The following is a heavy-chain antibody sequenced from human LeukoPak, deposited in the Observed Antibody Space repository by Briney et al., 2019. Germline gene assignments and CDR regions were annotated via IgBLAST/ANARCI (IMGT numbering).Heavy chain of an antibody. CDR2: IYYSGST. J-gene: IGHJ6*02. V-gene: IGHV4-59*01. Sequence: SETLSLTCTVSGGSISSYYWSWIRQPPGKGLEWIRYIYYSGSTNYNPSLKSRVTISVDTSKNQFSLKLSSVTAADTAVYYCARDSGYCSSTSCYHYYYGMDVWGQGTTVTVSS. CDR1: GGSISSYY. D-gene: IGHD2-2*03. CDR3: ARDSGYCSSTSCYHYYYGMDV.